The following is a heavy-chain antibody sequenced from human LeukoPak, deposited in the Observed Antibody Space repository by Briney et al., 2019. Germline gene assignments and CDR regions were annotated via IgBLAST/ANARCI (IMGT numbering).Heavy chain of an antibody. Sequence: GRSLRLSCAASGFTFSSYAMHWVRQAPGKGLEWVAVISYDGSNKYYADSVKGRFTISRDNSKNTLYLQMNSLRAEDTAVYYCAKRIIDSGWEDDAFDIWGQGTMVTVSS. J-gene: IGHJ3*02. D-gene: IGHD6-19*01. CDR2: ISYDGSNK. CDR3: AKRIIDSGWEDDAFDI. V-gene: IGHV3-30*18. CDR1: GFTFSSYA.